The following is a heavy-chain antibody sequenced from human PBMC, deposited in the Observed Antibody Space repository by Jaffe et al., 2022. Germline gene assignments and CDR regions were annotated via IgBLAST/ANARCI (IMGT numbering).Heavy chain of an antibody. CDR3: ARPSRAAAGTIDY. J-gene: IGHJ4*02. D-gene: IGHD6-13*01. CDR2: IYYSGST. V-gene: IGHV4-39*01. Sequence: QLQLQESGPGLVKPSETLSLTCTVSGGSISSSSYYWGWIRQPPGKGLEWIGSIYYSGSTYYNPSLKSRVTISVDTSKNQFSLKLSSVTAADTAVYYCARPSRAAAGTIDYWGQGTLVTVSS. CDR1: GGSISSSSYY.